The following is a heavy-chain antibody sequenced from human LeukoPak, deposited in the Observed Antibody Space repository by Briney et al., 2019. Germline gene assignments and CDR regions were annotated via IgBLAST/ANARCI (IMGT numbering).Heavy chain of an antibody. V-gene: IGHV6-1*01. J-gene: IGHJ6*02. Sequence: SQTLSLTCAISGDSVSSNSAAWNWIRQPPSRGLEWLGRTYYRSKWYNDYAVSLKSRITINPDTSKNQFSLQLNSVTPEDTAVHYCARGFYYTGMDVWGQGTTVTVSS. CDR2: TYYRSKWYN. CDR1: GDSVSSNSAA. D-gene: IGHD3-10*01. CDR3: ARGFYYTGMDV.